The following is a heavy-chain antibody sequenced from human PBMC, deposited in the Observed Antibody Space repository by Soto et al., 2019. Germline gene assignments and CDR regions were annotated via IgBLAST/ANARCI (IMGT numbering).Heavy chain of an antibody. D-gene: IGHD6-6*01. CDR2: IXXDXSXP. CDR1: GFTFSSYX. CDR3: ARTXPTWTXXYSSSXYXXXXMDV. Sequence: XGSLRLSXXXSGFTFSSYXXXXXXXXPGKXLVWVXXIXXDXSXPSNGDPMKGPLTSSGDNAKNTLYLQMNSLRAEDTAVYYCARTXPTWTXXYSSSXYXXXXMDVWGQGTTVTVSS. J-gene: IGHJ6*01. V-gene: IGHV3-74*01.